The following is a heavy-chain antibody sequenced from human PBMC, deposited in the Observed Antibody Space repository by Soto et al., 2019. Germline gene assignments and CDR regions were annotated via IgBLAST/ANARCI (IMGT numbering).Heavy chain of an antibody. D-gene: IGHD2-15*01. CDR1: GYTFTSYA. Sequence: SVKVSCKASGYTFTSYAMHWVRQAPGQRLEWMGWINAGNGNTKYSQKFQGRVTITRDTSASTAYMELSSLRSEDTAVYYCARDSSVDYCSGGSCYSYYFDYWGQGTLVTVSS. CDR3: ARDSSVDYCSGGSCYSYYFDY. V-gene: IGHV1-3*01. J-gene: IGHJ4*02. CDR2: INAGNGNT.